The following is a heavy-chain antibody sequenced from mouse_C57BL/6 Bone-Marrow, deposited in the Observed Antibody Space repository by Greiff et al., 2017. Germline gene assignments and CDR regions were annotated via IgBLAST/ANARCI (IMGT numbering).Heavy chain of an antibody. J-gene: IGHJ3*01. V-gene: IGHV6-3*01. CDR1: GFTFSNYW. Sequence: EVKVVESGGGLVQPGGSMKLSCVASGFTFSNYWMNWVRQSPEKGLEWVAQIRLKSDNYATHYAESVKGRFTISRDDSKSSVYLQMNNLRAEDTGIYYCTDYQAWFAYWGQGTLVTVSA. D-gene: IGHD1-1*01. CDR3: TDYQAWFAY. CDR2: IRLKSDNYAT.